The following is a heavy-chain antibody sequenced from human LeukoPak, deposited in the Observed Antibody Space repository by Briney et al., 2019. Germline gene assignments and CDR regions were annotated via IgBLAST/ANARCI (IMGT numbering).Heavy chain of an antibody. CDR3: ARDDDSSGYEGD. CDR2: ISSSSNYI. Sequence: GGSLRLSCAASGFIFTNYAMNWVRQAPGKGLEWVSSISSSSNYIYYADSVKGRFTISRDNAKNSLYLQMNSLRVEDTAVYYCARDDDSSGYEGDWGQGTLVTVSS. J-gene: IGHJ4*02. V-gene: IGHV3-21*01. CDR1: GFIFTNYA. D-gene: IGHD3-22*01.